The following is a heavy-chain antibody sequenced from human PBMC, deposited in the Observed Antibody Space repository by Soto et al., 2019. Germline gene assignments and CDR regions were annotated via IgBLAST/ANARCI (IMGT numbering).Heavy chain of an antibody. D-gene: IGHD3-22*01. Sequence: GGSLRLSCAASGFTFSNAWMSWVRQAPGKGLEWVGRIKSKTDGGTTDYAAPVKGRFTISRDDSKNTLYLQMNSLKTEDTAVYYCTTDFTSTMIVVVIPPSDYWGQGTLVTVSS. J-gene: IGHJ4*02. V-gene: IGHV3-15*01. CDR2: IKSKTDGGTT. CDR3: TTDFTSTMIVVVIPPSDY. CDR1: GFTFSNAW.